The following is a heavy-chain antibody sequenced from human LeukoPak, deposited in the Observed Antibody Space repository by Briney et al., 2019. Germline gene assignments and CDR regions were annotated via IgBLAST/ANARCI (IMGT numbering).Heavy chain of an antibody. D-gene: IGHD3-10*01. CDR1: LGSISTNNW. Sequence: SETLSLTCAVSLGSISTNNWWSWVRQTPGKGLEWIGEIYHSGSTNYNPSLKSRITMSVDNSKNQLSLKLSSVTAADTAVYYCARGGTMVRGVIMEGWDQGTLVTVSS. J-gene: IGHJ4*02. CDR2: IYHSGST. CDR3: ARGGTMVRGVIMEG. V-gene: IGHV4-4*02.